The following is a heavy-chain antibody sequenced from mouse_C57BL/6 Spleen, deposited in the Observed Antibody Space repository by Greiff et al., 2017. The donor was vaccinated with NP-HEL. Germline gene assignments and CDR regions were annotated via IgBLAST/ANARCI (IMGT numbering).Heavy chain of an antibody. CDR3: ARLGHGMGLREGFDY. CDR1: GYTFTSYW. J-gene: IGHJ2*01. CDR2: IHPNSGST. D-gene: IGHD2-2*01. Sequence: QVQLQQPGAELVKPGASVKLSCKASGYTFTSYWMHWVKQRPGQGLEWIGMIHPNSGSTNYNEKFKSKATLTVDKSSSTAYMQLSSLTSEDSAVYYCARLGHGMGLREGFDYWGQGTTLTVSS. V-gene: IGHV1-64*01.